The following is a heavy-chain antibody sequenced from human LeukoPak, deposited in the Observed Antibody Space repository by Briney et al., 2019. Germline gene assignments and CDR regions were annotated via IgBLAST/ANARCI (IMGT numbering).Heavy chain of an antibody. J-gene: IGHJ4*02. V-gene: IGHV4-4*07. CDR3: ARDRGYSYAFDY. Sequence: SETLSLTCTVSGGSISSYYWSWIRQPAGKGLEWIGCIYTSGSTNYNPSLTSRVTISIDTSKNQFSLKLNSVTAADTAVYYCARDRGYSYAFDYWGQGTLVTVSS. D-gene: IGHD5-18*01. CDR1: GGSISSYY. CDR2: IYTSGST.